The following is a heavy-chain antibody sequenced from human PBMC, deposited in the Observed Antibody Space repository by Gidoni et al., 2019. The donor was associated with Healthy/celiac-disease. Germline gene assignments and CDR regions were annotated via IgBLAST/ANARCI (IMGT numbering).Heavy chain of an antibody. V-gene: IGHV3-30-3*01. Sequence: QVQLVESGGGVVQPGRSLRLSCAASGFTFSSYAMHWVRQAPGKGLEWVAVISYDGSNKYYADSVKGRFTISRDNSKNTLYLQMNSLRAEDTAVYYCASVWRLSRRHRLLWFGELNDYYFDYWGQGTLVTVSS. D-gene: IGHD3-10*01. CDR1: GFTFSSYA. CDR3: ASVWRLSRRHRLLWFGELNDYYFDY. CDR2: ISYDGSNK. J-gene: IGHJ4*02.